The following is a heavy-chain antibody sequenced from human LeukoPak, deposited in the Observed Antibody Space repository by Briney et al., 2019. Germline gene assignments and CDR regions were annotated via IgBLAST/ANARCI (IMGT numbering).Heavy chain of an antibody. CDR2: IYYSGST. Sequence: SETLSLTCTVSGGSISSYYWSWIRQPPGKGLEWIGYIYYSGSTNYNPSLKSRVTISVDTSKNQFSLKLSSVTAADTAVYYCARDRGDNYYDSSGYYSNAFDIWGQGTMVTVSS. J-gene: IGHJ3*02. CDR3: ARDRGDNYYDSSGYYSNAFDI. V-gene: IGHV4-59*01. D-gene: IGHD3-22*01. CDR1: GGSISSYY.